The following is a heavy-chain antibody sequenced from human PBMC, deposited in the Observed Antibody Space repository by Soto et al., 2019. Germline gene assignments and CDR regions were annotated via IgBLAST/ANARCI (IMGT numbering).Heavy chain of an antibody. V-gene: IGHV4-31*03. CDR1: GGSISSGGYY. J-gene: IGHJ4*02. CDR3: ARGSGMGGGGLLDY. CDR2: IYYSGST. Sequence: PSETLSLTCTVSGGSISSGGYYWSWIRQHPGKGLEWIGCIYYSGSTYYNPSLKSRVTISVDTSKNQFSLKLSSVTAADTAVYYCARGSGMGGGGLLDYWGQGTLVTVSS. D-gene: IGHD2-21*01.